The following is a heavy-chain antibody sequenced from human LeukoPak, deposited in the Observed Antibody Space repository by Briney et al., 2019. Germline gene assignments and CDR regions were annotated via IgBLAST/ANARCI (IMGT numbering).Heavy chain of an antibody. D-gene: IGHD3-9*01. CDR2: ISGSGGST. CDR1: GFTFSSYG. CDR3: AKDPAPYDILTGLGY. J-gene: IGHJ4*02. Sequence: PGRSLRLSCAASGFTFSSYGMSWVRQAPGKGLEWVSAISGSGGSTYHADSVKGRFTISRDNSKNTLYLQMNSLRAEDTAVYYCAKDPAPYDILTGLGYWGQGTLVTVSS. V-gene: IGHV3-23*01.